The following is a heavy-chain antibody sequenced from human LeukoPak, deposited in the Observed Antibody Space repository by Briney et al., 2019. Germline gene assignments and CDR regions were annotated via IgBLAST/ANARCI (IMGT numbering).Heavy chain of an antibody. V-gene: IGHV4-61*02. CDR3: ARAELGVFHRTNNWFDP. J-gene: IGHJ5*02. CDR1: GGSISSSSYY. D-gene: IGHD2-21*01. Sequence: PSETLSLTCTVSGGSISSSSYYWSWIRPPAGKGLEWIGRIYTSGSTNYNPSLKSRVTISVDTSKNHFSLKLSSVTAADTAVYYCARAELGVFHRTNNWFDPWGQGTLVTVSS. CDR2: IYTSGST.